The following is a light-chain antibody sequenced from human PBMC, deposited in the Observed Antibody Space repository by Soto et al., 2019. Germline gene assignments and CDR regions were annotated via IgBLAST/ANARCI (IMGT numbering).Light chain of an antibody. CDR1: HDIRKY. V-gene: IGKV1-33*01. CDR2: DAS. Sequence: DIQMTQSPSSLSASVGDRVTITCQASHDIRKYLNWYQQKPGKAPKLLIYDASNMETGVPSRFTGSGSGTDFTFTISSLQPEDIATYYCQQYNSYPLTFGGGTKVDIK. CDR3: QQYNSYPLT. J-gene: IGKJ4*01.